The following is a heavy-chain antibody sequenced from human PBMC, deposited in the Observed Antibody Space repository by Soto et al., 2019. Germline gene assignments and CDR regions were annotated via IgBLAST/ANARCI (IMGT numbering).Heavy chain of an antibody. CDR3: ARDLGDVDYYGMDV. Sequence: ASVKVSCKVSGYTLTELSMHWVRQAPGKGLEWMGGFDPEDGETIYAQKFQGRVTMTEDTSTDTAYMELSRLRSDDTAVYYCARDLGDVDYYGMDVWGQGTTVTVSS. V-gene: IGHV1-24*01. CDR2: FDPEDGET. D-gene: IGHD2-21*02. J-gene: IGHJ6*02. CDR1: GYTLTELS.